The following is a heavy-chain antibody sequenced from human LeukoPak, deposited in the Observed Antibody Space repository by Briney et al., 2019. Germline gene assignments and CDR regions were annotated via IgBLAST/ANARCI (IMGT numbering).Heavy chain of an antibody. CDR1: GFTFSSYE. V-gene: IGHV3-48*03. Sequence: GGSLRLSCAASGFTFSSYEMNWVRQAPGKGLEWVSSISSGAATIYYADSVKGRFTISRDNAKNSPYLQMNSLRAADTAVYYCARVGVLSSSWLLYWGQGTLVTVSS. D-gene: IGHD6-13*01. CDR2: ISSGAATI. J-gene: IGHJ4*02. CDR3: ARVGVLSSSWLLY.